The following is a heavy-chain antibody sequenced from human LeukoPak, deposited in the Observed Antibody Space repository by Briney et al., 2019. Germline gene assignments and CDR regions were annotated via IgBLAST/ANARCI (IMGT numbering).Heavy chain of an antibody. CDR2: INPNSGGT. V-gene: IGHV1-2*02. CDR1: GYTFTSYY. CDR3: ASVVSGLSVDTAMVTVSWYFDL. J-gene: IGHJ2*01. Sequence: ASVTVTCKASGYTFTSYYMHWVRQAPGQGLEWMGWINPNSGGTNYAQKFQGRVTMTRDTSISTASMELSRLRSDDTAVYYCASVVSGLSVDTAMVTVSWYFDLWGRGTLVTVSS. D-gene: IGHD5-18*01.